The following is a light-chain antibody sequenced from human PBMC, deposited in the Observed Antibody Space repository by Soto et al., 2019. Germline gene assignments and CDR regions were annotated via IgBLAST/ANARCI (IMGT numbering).Light chain of an antibody. CDR2: NNN. CDR3: AVWDDSLDGWV. CDR1: SSNIGRHV. V-gene: IGLV1-44*01. Sequence: QSVLTQPPSASGTPGQRVTISCSGSSSNIGRHVVYWYQQLAGTAPKLLMYNNNQRPSGVPDRFSGSKSGTSASLAISGLQSEDEADYYCAVWDDSLDGWVFGGGTKVTVL. J-gene: IGLJ3*02.